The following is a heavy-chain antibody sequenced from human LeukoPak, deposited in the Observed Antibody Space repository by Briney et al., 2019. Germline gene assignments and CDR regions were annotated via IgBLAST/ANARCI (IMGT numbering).Heavy chain of an antibody. J-gene: IGHJ6*03. CDR2: ISSTSTSI. V-gene: IGHV3-21*01. Sequence: PGGSLRLSCAASGFTFSRYSMNWVRQAPGKGLEWVASISSTSTSIYSADSVKGRFTISRDTAKNSLFLQMNGLRAEDTAIYYCARDYFDSSDYPQTYYYYYMDVWGKGTTVTVSS. CDR3: ARDYFDSSDYPQTYYYYYMDV. D-gene: IGHD3-22*01. CDR1: GFTFSRYS.